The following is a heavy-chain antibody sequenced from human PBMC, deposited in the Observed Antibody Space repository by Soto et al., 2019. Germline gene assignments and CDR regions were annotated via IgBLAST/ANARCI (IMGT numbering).Heavy chain of an antibody. CDR1: GYTFTSYD. V-gene: IGHV1-8*01. CDR3: ARXTWPVAGPYYYYYGMDV. J-gene: IGHJ6*02. D-gene: IGHD6-19*01. Sequence: GASVKVSCKASGYTFTSYDINWVRQATGQGLEWMGWMNPNSGNTGYAQKFQGRVTMTRNTSISAAYMELSSLRSEDTAVYYCARXTWPVAGPYYYYYGMDVWGQGTTVTVSS. CDR2: MNPNSGNT.